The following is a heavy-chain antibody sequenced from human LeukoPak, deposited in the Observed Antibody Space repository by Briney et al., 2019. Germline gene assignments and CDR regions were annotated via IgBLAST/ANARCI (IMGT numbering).Heavy chain of an antibody. J-gene: IGHJ4*02. CDR3: TTDLSGFDQLLDY. CDR2: IKSKTDGGTT. Sequence: RTGGSLRLSCAASGFTFSNAWMSWVRQAPGKGLEWVGRIKSKTDGGTTDYAAPVKGRFTISRDDSKNTLYLQMNSLKTEDTAVYYCTTDLSGFDQLLDYWGQGTLVTVSS. CDR1: GFTFSNAW. D-gene: IGHD2-2*01. V-gene: IGHV3-15*01.